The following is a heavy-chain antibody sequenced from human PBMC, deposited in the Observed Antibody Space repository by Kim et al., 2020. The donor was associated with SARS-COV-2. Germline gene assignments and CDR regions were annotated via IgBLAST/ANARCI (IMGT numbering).Heavy chain of an antibody. D-gene: IGHD3-3*01. V-gene: IGHV3-30-3*01. CDR3: ARDREGFRFLECVNVYY. CDR1: GFTFSSYD. CDR2: ISYDGSKK. J-gene: IGHJ6*01. Sequence: GGSLRLSCAASGFTFSSYDMHWIRQAPGKGLEWVAVISYDGSKKYYSDSVKGRFTISRDNSKNTLYLQMNSLRAEDTAVYYCARDREGFRFLECVNVYY.